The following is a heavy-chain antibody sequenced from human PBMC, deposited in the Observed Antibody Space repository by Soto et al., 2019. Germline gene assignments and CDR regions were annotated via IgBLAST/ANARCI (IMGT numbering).Heavy chain of an antibody. CDR1: SGPDRSHN. CDR2: VYYTGDT. D-gene: IGHD4-17*01. V-gene: IGHV4-59*08. CDR3: VRQGIDYLHGLVDV. J-gene: IGHJ6*02. Sequence: QVQLQQSGPRLVKPSETLSLTCTVSSGPDRSHNWGWIRQPPGRGLEWIGYVYYTGDTAYNPSVRGRASISADTSTNDNSLNVSSVTAADTAVYYCVRQGIDYLHGLVDVWGQGTTVSVSS.